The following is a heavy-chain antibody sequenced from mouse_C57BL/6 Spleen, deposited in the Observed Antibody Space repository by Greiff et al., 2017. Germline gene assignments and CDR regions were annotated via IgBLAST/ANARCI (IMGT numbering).Heavy chain of an antibody. CDR2: IRLKSDNYAT. V-gene: IGHV6-3*01. CDR3: TDGLPAWFAY. Sequence: EVHLVESGGGLVQPGGSMKLSCVASGFTFSNYWMNWVRQSPEKGLEWVAQIRLKSDNYATHYAESVKGRFTISRDDSKSSVYLQMNNLRAEDTGIYYCTDGLPAWFAYWGQGTLVTVSA. CDR1: GFTFSNYW. J-gene: IGHJ3*01.